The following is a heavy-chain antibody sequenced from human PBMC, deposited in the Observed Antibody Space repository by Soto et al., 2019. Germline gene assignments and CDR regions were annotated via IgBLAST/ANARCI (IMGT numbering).Heavy chain of an antibody. V-gene: IGHV4-34*01. CDR1: GGSFSGYY. CDR2: INHSGST. Sequence: QVQLQQWGAGLLKPSETLSLTCAVYGGSFSGYYGGWIRKPPGKGLERLGEINHSGSTNYNPSLKSRVTISVDTSKNQFSLKLSSVTAADTAVYYRARVTGRYYYGMDVWGQGTTVTVSS. J-gene: IGHJ6*02. CDR3: ARVTGRYYYGMDV.